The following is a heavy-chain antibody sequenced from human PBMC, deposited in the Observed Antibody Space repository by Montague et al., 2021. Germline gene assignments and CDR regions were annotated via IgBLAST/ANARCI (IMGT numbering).Heavy chain of an antibody. CDR3: ARVFSGWYVGWFDP. Sequence: SETLSLTCTVSGASITSNIYYWGWIRQSPGKGLEWFGSIYYSGNSFYHPSLKSRITMAVDTSKNQFSLKLSSVTAADTAIYYCARVFSGWYVGWFDPWGQGTLVTVSS. D-gene: IGHD6-13*01. CDR1: GASITSNIYY. J-gene: IGHJ5*02. CDR2: IYYSGNS. V-gene: IGHV4-39*07.